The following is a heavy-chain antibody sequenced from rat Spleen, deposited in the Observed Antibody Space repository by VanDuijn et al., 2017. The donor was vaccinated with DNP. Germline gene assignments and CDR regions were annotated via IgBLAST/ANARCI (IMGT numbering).Heavy chain of an antibody. V-gene: IGHV5S13*01. D-gene: IGHD4-3*01. J-gene: IGHJ2*01. CDR3: VRWNSGHFDY. CDR2: IGSPAYAP. CDR1: GFTLSNYG. Sequence: EVQLVESGGGLVQPGRSLKLSCVVSGFTLSNYGMAWVRQAPAKGLEWVAYIGSPAYAPYYTDSVKGRFAISRDNAKSTLYLQMNSLRSEDMATYYCVRWNSGHFDYWGQGVMVTVSS.